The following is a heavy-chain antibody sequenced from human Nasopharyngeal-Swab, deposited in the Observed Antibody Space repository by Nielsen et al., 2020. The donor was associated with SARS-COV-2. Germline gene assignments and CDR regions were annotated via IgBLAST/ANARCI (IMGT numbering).Heavy chain of an antibody. V-gene: IGHV3-30*02. CDR3: VKIGAGCSSTSCYNVYYYYMDV. Sequence: VRQAAGKGLEWVVFIRYDGSNKYYADSVKGRFTISRDNSKNTLYLQMNSLRAEDTAVYYCVKIGAGCSSTSCYNVYYYYMDVWGKGTTVTVSS. CDR2: IRYDGSNK. J-gene: IGHJ6*03. D-gene: IGHD2-2*02.